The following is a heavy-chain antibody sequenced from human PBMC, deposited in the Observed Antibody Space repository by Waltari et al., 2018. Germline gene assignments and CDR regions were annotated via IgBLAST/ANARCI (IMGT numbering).Heavy chain of an antibody. Sequence: QVQLQESGPGLVKPSETLSLTCTVSGYSISSGYYWGWIRQPPGKGLEWIGSIYHSGSTYYNPSLKSQVTISVDTSKNQFSLKLSSVTAADTAVYYCTITAEWEQTGFDYWGQGTLVTVSS. CDR2: IYHSGST. D-gene: IGHD1-26*01. CDR1: GYSISSGYY. V-gene: IGHV4-38-2*02. CDR3: TITAEWEQTGFDY. J-gene: IGHJ4*02.